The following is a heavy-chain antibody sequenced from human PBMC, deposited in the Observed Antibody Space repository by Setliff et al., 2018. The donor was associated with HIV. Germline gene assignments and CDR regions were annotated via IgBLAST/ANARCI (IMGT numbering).Heavy chain of an antibody. J-gene: IGHJ5*02. D-gene: IGHD3-3*01. CDR1: GGSIRSYY. CDR2: IYYSGST. V-gene: IGHV4-59*01. Sequence: SETLSLTCTVSGGSIRSYYWSWIRQPPGKRLEWIGYIYYSGSTNYNPSPKSRVTISVDTAKNQFSLKLSSVTAADTAVYYCARLRGSYDFSNWFDPWGQGTQVTVSS. CDR3: ARLRGSYDFSNWFDP.